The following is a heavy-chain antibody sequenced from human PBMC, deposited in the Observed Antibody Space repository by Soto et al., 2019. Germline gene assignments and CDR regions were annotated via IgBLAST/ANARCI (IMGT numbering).Heavy chain of an antibody. CDR3: ARAHIVLMVYATRDWFDP. CDR2: INHSGST. CDR1: GGSFSGYY. Sequence: SDTLSLTCAVYGGSFSGYYWSWIRQPPGKGLEWIGEINHSGSTNYNPSLKSRVTISVDTSKNQFSLKLSSVTAADTAVYYCARAHIVLMVYATRDWFDPWGQGTLVTVSS. D-gene: IGHD2-8*01. J-gene: IGHJ5*02. V-gene: IGHV4-34*01.